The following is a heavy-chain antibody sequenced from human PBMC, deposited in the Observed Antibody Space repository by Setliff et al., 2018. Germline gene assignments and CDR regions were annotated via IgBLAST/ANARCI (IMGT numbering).Heavy chain of an antibody. CDR2: LDWDDDK. D-gene: IGHD6-6*01. J-gene: IGHJ3*01. V-gene: IGHV2-70*04. CDR1: GFSLSTTETH. Sequence: GSGPTLVNPTKTLTLTCTFSGFSLSTTETHVSWIREPPGKAPEWLARLDWDDDKFYNTSLRSRLTLSQDTSKNQVILTMTNMDPADTATYYCARLPPLVQNNGASNHAFDVWGPGAVVTVSS. CDR3: ARLPPLVQNNGASNHAFDV.